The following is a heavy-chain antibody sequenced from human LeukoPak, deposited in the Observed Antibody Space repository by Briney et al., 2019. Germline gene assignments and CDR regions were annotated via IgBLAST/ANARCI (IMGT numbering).Heavy chain of an antibody. D-gene: IGHD3-9*01. CDR1: GYTFTSYG. Sequence: WASVKVSCKASGYTFTSYGISWMRQAPGQGLEWMAWISAYNGNTNYAQKLQGRVTMTTDTSTSTAYMELRSLRSDDTAVYYCARADYDILTGYLLFDYWGHGTLVTVSS. J-gene: IGHJ4*01. V-gene: IGHV1-18*01. CDR2: ISAYNGNT. CDR3: ARADYDILTGYLLFDY.